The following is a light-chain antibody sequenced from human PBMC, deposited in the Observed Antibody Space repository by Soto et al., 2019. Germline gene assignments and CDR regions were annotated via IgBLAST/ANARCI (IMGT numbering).Light chain of an antibody. CDR2: EVS. CDR1: SSDVGGYNY. J-gene: IGLJ1*01. V-gene: IGLV2-14*01. CDR3: NSYTSSTTSYV. Sequence: QSVLTQPASVSGSPGQSITISCTGTSSDVGGYNYVSWYQHHPGKAPKLMIYEVSNRPSGVSNRFSGSKSGNTASLTISGLQAEDEADYYCNSYTSSTTSYVFGTGTKLTVL.